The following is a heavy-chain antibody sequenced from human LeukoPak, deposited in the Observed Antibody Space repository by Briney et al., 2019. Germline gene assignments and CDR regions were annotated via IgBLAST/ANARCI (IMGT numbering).Heavy chain of an antibody. CDR3: ARARRVGATPRPPSAFDI. V-gene: IGHV4-30-2*01. Sequence: SETLSLTCTVSGGSISSGGYYWSWIRQPPGKGLEWIGYIYHSGSTYYNPSLKSRVTISVDTSKNQFSLKLSSVTAADTAVYYCARARRVGATPRPPSAFDIWGQGTMVTVSS. CDR1: GGSISSGGYY. J-gene: IGHJ3*02. CDR2: IYHSGST. D-gene: IGHD1-26*01.